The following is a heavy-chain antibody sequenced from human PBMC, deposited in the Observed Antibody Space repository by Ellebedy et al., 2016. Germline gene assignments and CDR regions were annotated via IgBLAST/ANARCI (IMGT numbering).Heavy chain of an antibody. Sequence: SETLSLTCAVYGGSFSGYYLSWIRQPPGKGLDWIGEINHSGSTNYNPSLKSRVTISVDTSKNQFSLKLSSVTAADTAVYYCARGVYCSSTSCYGFGYYYGMDVWGQGTTVTVSS. D-gene: IGHD2-2*01. CDR3: ARGVYCSSTSCYGFGYYYGMDV. CDR1: GGSFSGYY. V-gene: IGHV4-34*01. J-gene: IGHJ6*02. CDR2: INHSGST.